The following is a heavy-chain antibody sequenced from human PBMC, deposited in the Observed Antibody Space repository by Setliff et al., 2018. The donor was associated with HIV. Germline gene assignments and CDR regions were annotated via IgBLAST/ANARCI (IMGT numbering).Heavy chain of an antibody. CDR3: ARDRGLRGMLLSSKELGFYCMDV. D-gene: IGHD1-26*01. V-gene: IGHV3-23*01. Sequence: PGGSLRLSCAASGFTFDDFGMSWVRQAPGKGLEWVSAISATAGDTYYADSVKGRFTISRDNSKNTLYLQMNSLRAEDTAVYYCARDRGLRGMLLSSKELGFYCMDVWGKGTTVTV. CDR1: GFTFDDFG. CDR2: ISATAGDT. J-gene: IGHJ6*03.